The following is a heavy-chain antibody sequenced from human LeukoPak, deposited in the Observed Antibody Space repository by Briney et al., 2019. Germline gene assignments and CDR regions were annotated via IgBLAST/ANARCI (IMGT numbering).Heavy chain of an antibody. CDR2: ISNGSSTI. D-gene: IGHD2-21*02. V-gene: IGHV3-48*01. Sequence: GGSLRLSCAATGFTFSGYSMNWVRQAPGKGLEWVSYISNGSSTIYYADSVRGRFTISRDNAKSSLYLQMNSLRAEDTAVYYCARGRADYYFDYWSQGTLVTVSS. CDR1: GFTFSGYS. CDR3: ARGRADYYFDY. J-gene: IGHJ4*02.